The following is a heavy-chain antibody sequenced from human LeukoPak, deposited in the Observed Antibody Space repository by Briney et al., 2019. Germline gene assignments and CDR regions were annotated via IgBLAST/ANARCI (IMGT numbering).Heavy chain of an antibody. CDR3: ARGADTAHRDAFDI. V-gene: IGHV1-8*01. CDR1: GYTFTSYD. J-gene: IGHJ3*02. Sequence: ASVKVPCKASGYTFTSYDINWVRQATGQGLEWMGWMNPNSGNTGYAQKFQGRVTMTRNTSISTAYMELSSLRSEDTAVYYCARGADTAHRDAFDIWGQGTMVTVSS. CDR2: MNPNSGNT. D-gene: IGHD5-18*01.